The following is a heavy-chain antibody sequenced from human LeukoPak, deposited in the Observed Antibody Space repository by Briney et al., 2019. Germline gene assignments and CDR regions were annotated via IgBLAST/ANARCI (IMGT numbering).Heavy chain of an antibody. CDR1: GFTFSSYS. V-gene: IGHV3-48*04. CDR3: GSHLLGYGMDV. J-gene: IGHJ6*02. CDR2: ISSSSTI. Sequence: PGGSLRLSCAASGFTFSSYSMNWVRQAPGKGLEWVSYISSSSTIYYADSVKGRFTISRDNAKNSLYLQMNSLRAEDTAVYYCGSHLLGYGMDVWGQGTTVTVSS.